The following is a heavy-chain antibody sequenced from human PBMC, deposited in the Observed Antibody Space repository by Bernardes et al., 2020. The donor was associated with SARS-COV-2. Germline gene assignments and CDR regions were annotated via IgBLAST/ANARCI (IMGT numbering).Heavy chain of an antibody. V-gene: IGHV1-8*01. D-gene: IGHD3-3*01. J-gene: IGHJ5*02. Sequence: ASVKVSCMASGYTFTSYDINWVRQATGQGLEWMGWMNPNSGNTGYAQKFQGRVTMTRNTSISTAYMELSSLRSEDTAVYYCARGLLRFNWFDPWGQGTLVTVSS. CDR1: GYTFTSYD. CDR2: MNPNSGNT. CDR3: ARGLLRFNWFDP.